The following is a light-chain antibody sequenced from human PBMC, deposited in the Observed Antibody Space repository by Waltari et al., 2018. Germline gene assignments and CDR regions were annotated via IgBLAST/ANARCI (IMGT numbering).Light chain of an antibody. Sequence: DIQMTQSPSSVSAFVGDRVTITCRASQSISNWLAWYQQKPGKAPKLLIYGASDLHSGVPSRFSGSGAGTDFTLTISSLQAEDFATYYCQQVNSFPATFGGGTKVEI. CDR3: QQVNSFPAT. CDR2: GAS. CDR1: QSISNW. J-gene: IGKJ4*01. V-gene: IGKV1-12*01.